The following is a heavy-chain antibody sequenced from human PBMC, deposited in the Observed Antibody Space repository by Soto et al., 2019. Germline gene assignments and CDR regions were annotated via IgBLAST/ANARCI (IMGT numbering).Heavy chain of an antibody. CDR1: GFTFSSYG. V-gene: IGHV3-30*18. J-gene: IGHJ6*02. Sequence: QVQLVESGGGVVQPGRSLRLSCAASGFTFSSYGMHWVRQAPGKGLEWGAVISYDGSNKYYADSVKGRFTISRDNSKNTLYRQMNSLRAEDTAVYYCAKDRGSYYSYYYSYGMDVWGQVTTITVS. CDR2: ISYDGSNK. CDR3: AKDRGSYYSYYYSYGMDV. D-gene: IGHD1-26*01.